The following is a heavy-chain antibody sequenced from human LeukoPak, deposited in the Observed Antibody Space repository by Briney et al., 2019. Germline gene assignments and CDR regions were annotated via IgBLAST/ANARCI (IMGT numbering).Heavy chain of an antibody. CDR3: ARDGHIVVVTRDDVFDI. CDR2: IIPILGIA. Sequence: SVKVSCKASGGTFSSYAITWVRQAPGQGLEWMGRIIPILGIANYAQKFQGRVTITADKSTSTAYMELSSLRSEDTAVYYCARDGHIVVVTRDDVFDIWGQGTMVTVSS. CDR1: GGTFSSYA. J-gene: IGHJ3*02. D-gene: IGHD2-21*02. V-gene: IGHV1-69*04.